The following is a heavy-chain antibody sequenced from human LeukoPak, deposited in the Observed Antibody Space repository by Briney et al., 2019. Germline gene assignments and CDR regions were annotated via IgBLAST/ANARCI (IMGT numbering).Heavy chain of an antibody. D-gene: IGHD2-2*02. Sequence: ASVKVSCKPSGYTFTTYGISWVRQAPGQGLEWMGWINPYNANTKYAQKLQGRLTMTTDSSTSTAYMELRSLGSDDTAVYYCARELYGRFDYWGQGTLVTVSS. V-gene: IGHV1-18*01. CDR2: INPYNANT. J-gene: IGHJ4*02. CDR1: GYTFTTYG. CDR3: ARELYGRFDY.